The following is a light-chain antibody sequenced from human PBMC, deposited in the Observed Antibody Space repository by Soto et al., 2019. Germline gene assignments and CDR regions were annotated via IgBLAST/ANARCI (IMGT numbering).Light chain of an antibody. CDR2: AAS. Sequence: AHLMTQTPWGLYSSTEDRVTVMCGASQGISSYLAWYQQKPGKDPKLLIYAASTLQSCVPSRFSGSGSGTHFSLTISCLQSEDCATYYCQQYYSYPWTFGQGTQVDIK. J-gene: IGKJ1*01. CDR1: QGISSY. V-gene: IGKV1-8*01. CDR3: QQYYSYPWT.